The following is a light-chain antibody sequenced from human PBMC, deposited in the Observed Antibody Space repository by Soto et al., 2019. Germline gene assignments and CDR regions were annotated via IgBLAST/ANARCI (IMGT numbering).Light chain of an antibody. CDR2: AAS. J-gene: IGKJ1*01. Sequence: DVQMTQSPSSLSESVGDRVTITCLASQRVNNSLNWYQQKPGEAPKLLISAASSLQIGVPSRFGGSGSGTDFTLAISGLQPEDFAIYYCQKSYITPWKFGQGTKVDIK. CDR3: QKSYITPWK. CDR1: QRVNNS. V-gene: IGKV1-39*01.